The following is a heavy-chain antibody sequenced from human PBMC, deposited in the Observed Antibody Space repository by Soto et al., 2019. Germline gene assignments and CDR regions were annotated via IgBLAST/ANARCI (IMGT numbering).Heavy chain of an antibody. V-gene: IGHV3-33*01. CDR3: ATTGPY. CDR1: GFTFSSYG. Sequence: QVQLVESGGGVVKPGRSLRLSCAASGFTFSSYGMHWVGQAPGKGLEWVAVIWFDGSNKFYADSVKGRFTISRDNSKNTVSLQMNSLRDEDSAAYYCATTGPYWGQGTLVTVSS. CDR2: IWFDGSNK. J-gene: IGHJ4*02.